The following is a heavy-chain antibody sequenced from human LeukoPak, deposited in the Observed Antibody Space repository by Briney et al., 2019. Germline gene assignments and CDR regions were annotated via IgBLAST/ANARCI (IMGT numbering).Heavy chain of an antibody. CDR3: ARGHCSSTSCYGYGMDV. V-gene: IGHV1-69*04. D-gene: IGHD2-2*01. J-gene: IGHJ6*02. CDR1: GGTFSSYA. Sequence: ASVKVSCKASGGTFSSYAISWVRQAPGQGLEWMGRIIPILGIANYAQKFQGRVTITADKSTSTAYMELSSLRSEDTAVYYCARGHCSSTSCYGYGMDVWGQGTTVTVSS. CDR2: IIPILGIA.